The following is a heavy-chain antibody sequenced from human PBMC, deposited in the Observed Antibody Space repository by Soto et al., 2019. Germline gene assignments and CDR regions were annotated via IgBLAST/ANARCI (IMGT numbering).Heavy chain of an antibody. CDR1: GFSLTSGVVG. CDR2: IYWNDEQ. J-gene: IGHJ6*02. CDR3: AHRLPGPSGYAV. Sequence: QITLKESGPTLVKPTQTLTLTCTFSGFSLTSGVVGVGWIRQPPGEALEWLALIYWNDEQYYNPSLRNRLTITRDTSKNQVVLTMTNMDPVDTATYYCAHRLPGPSGYAVWGQGTTVTVPS. D-gene: IGHD2-8*01. V-gene: IGHV2-5*01.